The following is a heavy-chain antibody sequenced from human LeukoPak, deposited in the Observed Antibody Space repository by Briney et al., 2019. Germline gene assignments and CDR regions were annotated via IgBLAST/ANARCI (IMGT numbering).Heavy chain of an antibody. Sequence: ASVKVSCKVSGYTLIELSIHWVRQARGKGLECMGGYDPEEGEIIYAQKFQGRVIMTEDTSTDTAYMELSSLRSQDTAVYYCATEIRIAVAGMDVWGQGTTVTVSS. D-gene: IGHD6-19*01. J-gene: IGHJ6*02. CDR1: GYTLIELS. CDR3: ATEIRIAVAGMDV. CDR2: YDPEEGEI. V-gene: IGHV1-24*01.